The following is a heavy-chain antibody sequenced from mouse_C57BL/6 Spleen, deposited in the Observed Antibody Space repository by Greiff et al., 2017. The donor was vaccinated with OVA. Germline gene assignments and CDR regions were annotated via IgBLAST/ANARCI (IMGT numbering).Heavy chain of an antibody. CDR2: IYPRSGNT. Sequence: VKLKQSGAELARPGASVKLSCKASGYTFTSYGISWVKQRTGQGLEWIGEIYPRSGNTYYNEKFKGKATLTADKSSSTAYMELRSLTSEDSAVYFCARERGYDYDGDGYYFDYWGQGTTLTVSS. CDR1: GYTFTSYG. J-gene: IGHJ2*01. CDR3: ARERGYDYDGDGYYFDY. D-gene: IGHD2-4*01. V-gene: IGHV1-81*01.